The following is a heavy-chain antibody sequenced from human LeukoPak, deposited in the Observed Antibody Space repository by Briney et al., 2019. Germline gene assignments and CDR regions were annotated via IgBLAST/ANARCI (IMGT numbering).Heavy chain of an antibody. J-gene: IGHJ5*02. CDR2: IYYSGST. D-gene: IGHD6-6*01. Sequence: SETLSLTCTVSGGSINSGDYYWVWIRQPPGKGLEWIGSIYYSGSTSYNPSLKSRVTMTVDTSKNQFSLKLSSVTAADTAVYYCARDFGSSSWGWFDPWGQGTMVIVSS. V-gene: IGHV4-39*07. CDR3: ARDFGSSSWGWFDP. CDR1: GGSINSGDYY.